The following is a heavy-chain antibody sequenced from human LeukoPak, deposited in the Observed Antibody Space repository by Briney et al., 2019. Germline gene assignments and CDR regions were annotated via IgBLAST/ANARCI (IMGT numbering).Heavy chain of an antibody. J-gene: IGHJ4*02. D-gene: IGHD3-22*01. CDR3: AKAYGTNGYYQLPIDF. Sequence: GGSLRLSCAASGFTFSSNAMTWVRQAPGKGLECVSAITAGGGTTYYADSVKGRFTISRDNSRNTLYLQLNNLRADGTALYYCAKAYGTNGYYQLPIDFWGRGTLVTVSS. CDR2: ITAGGGTT. CDR1: GFTFSSNA. V-gene: IGHV3-23*01.